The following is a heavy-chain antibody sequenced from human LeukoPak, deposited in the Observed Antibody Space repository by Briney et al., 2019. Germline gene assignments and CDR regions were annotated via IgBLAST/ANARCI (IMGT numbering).Heavy chain of an antibody. V-gene: IGHV3-23*01. CDR3: AKGEQWLVGNWFDP. D-gene: IGHD6-19*01. Sequence: GGSLRLSCAASGFTFSSYAMSWVRQAPGKGLEWVSAISGSGGSTYYADSVKGRFTISRDNSKNTLYLQMNRLRAEDTAVYYCAKGEQWLVGNWFDPWGQGTLVTVSS. CDR1: GFTFSSYA. J-gene: IGHJ5*02. CDR2: ISGSGGST.